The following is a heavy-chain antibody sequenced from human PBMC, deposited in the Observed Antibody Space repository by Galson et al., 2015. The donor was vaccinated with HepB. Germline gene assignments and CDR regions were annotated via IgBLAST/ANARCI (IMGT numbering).Heavy chain of an antibody. J-gene: IGHJ4*02. D-gene: IGHD4-23*01. V-gene: IGHV1-3*01. CDR2: INAGNGNT. CDR3: ARGPTTVVTRVFDY. Sequence: SVKVSCKASGYTFTSYAMHWVRQAPGQRLEWMGWINAGNGNTKYSQKFQGRVTITRDTSASTAYMELSSLRSEDTAVYYCARGPTTVVTRVFDYWGQGTLVTVPS. CDR1: GYTFTSYA.